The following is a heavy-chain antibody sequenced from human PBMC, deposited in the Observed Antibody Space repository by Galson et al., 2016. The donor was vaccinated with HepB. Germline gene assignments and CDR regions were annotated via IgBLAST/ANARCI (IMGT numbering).Heavy chain of an antibody. Sequence: SVKVSCKVSGYTVTELSMHWVRQAPGKGLEWTGGFDPEIGEIIYAQKFKGRVTMTEDTSTDTAYMDLSSLRSEDTAVYFCATDLVVDVGLDVWGQGTAVTVSS. J-gene: IGHJ6*02. CDR1: GYTVTELS. D-gene: IGHD5-12*01. V-gene: IGHV1-24*01. CDR3: ATDLVVDVGLDV. CDR2: FDPEIGEI.